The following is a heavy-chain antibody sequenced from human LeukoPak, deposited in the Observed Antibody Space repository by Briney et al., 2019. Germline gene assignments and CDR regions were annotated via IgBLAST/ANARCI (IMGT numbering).Heavy chain of an antibody. J-gene: IGHJ6*02. V-gene: IGHV3-30-3*01. CDR3: ARGTGYYYYYDAMDV. CDR2: ISYDGSSK. Sequence: GGSLRLSCAASGFTFSSYAMHWLRQAPGKGLEWVAVISYDGSSKSHADPVKDRITISRDNSKNTLSLQMNRLRTEDTAVYFCARGTGYYYYYDAMDVWGQGSTVTVSS. CDR1: GFTFSSYA. D-gene: IGHD2-8*02.